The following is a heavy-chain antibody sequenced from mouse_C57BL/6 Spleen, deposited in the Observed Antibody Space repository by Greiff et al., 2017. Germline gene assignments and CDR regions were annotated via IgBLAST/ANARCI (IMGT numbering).Heavy chain of an antibody. J-gene: IGHJ4*01. CDR3: ARLLWDY. CDR1: GYTFTSYW. V-gene: IGHV1-69*01. D-gene: IGHD1-1*02. Sequence: QVQLQQPGAELVMPGASVKLSCKASGYTFTSYWMHWVKQRPGQGLEWIGEIDPSDSYTNYNQKFKGKSTLTVDKSSSTAYMQLSSLTSEDSAVYYCARLLWDYWGQGTSVTVSS. CDR2: IDPSDSYT.